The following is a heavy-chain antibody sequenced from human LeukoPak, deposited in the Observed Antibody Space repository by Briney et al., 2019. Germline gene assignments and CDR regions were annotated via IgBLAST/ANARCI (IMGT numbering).Heavy chain of an antibody. V-gene: IGHV4-34*01. CDR3: ARGRLARSPYFDY. J-gene: IGHJ4*02. Sequence: SETLSLTCAVYGGSFSGYYWSWIRQPPGKGLEWIGEINHSGSTNYNPSLTSRVTISVDTSNNQFSLRLTSVTAADTAVYYCARGRLARSPYFDYWGQGTLVTVSS. CDR2: INHSGST. D-gene: IGHD6-19*01. CDR1: GGSFSGYY.